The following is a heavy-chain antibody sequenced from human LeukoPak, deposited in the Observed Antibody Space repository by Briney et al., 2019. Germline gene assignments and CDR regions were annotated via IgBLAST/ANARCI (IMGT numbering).Heavy chain of an antibody. V-gene: IGHV3-11*04. CDR3: ARNGYTTVTTDY. D-gene: IGHD4-17*01. CDR2: ISSIGSTI. CDR1: GFTFSDYY. Sequence: GGSLRLSCAASGFTFSDYYMSWIRQAPGKGLEWGSYISSIGSTIYYADSVKGGFTISRDNAKTSLYLQMNSLRAEDTAVYYCARNGYTTVTTDYWGQGTLVTVSS. J-gene: IGHJ4*02.